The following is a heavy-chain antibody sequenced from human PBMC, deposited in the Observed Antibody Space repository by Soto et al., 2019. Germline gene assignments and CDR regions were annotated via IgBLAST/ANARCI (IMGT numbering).Heavy chain of an antibody. Sequence: SETLSLTCTVSGGSVSSGNYYWSWIRQPPGKGLEWIGFIYYTGSTSYNPSLKSRVTISMDTSKNQFSLKLTSVTAADTAVYYCARGRAYYDIPSTYYYYYGMDVWGQGTTVTVSS. CDR1: GGSVSSGNYY. J-gene: IGHJ6*02. CDR2: IYYTGST. CDR3: ARGRAYYDIPSTYYYYYGMDV. D-gene: IGHD3-9*01. V-gene: IGHV4-61*01.